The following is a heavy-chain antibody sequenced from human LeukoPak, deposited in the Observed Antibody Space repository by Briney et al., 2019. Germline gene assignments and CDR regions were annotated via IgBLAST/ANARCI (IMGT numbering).Heavy chain of an antibody. Sequence: GGSLRLSCAASGFTVSSNFMSWVRQAPGKGLEWVSVIFSGGTIYYADSVKGRFTISRDNSKDTLSLQMNSLRAEDTAVYYCAKDIAQGYTFGSIEQDYWGQGTLVTVSS. CDR1: GFTVSSNF. CDR3: AKDIAQGYTFGSIEQDY. J-gene: IGHJ4*02. V-gene: IGHV3-66*01. D-gene: IGHD5-18*01. CDR2: IFSGGTI.